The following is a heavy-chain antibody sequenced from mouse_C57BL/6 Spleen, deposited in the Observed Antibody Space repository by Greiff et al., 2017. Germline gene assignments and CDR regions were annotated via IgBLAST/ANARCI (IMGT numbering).Heavy chain of an antibody. J-gene: IGHJ1*03. V-gene: IGHV5-16*01. D-gene: IGHD2-2*01. CDR3: ARDLYGYDWYFDV. Sequence: EVMLVESEGGLVQPGSSMKLSCTASGFTFSDYYMAWVRQVPEKGLEWVANINSDGSSTYYLDSLKSRFLISRDNAKNILYLQMSSLKSEDTATYYCARDLYGYDWYFDVWGTGTTVTVSS. CDR2: INSDGSST. CDR1: GFTFSDYY.